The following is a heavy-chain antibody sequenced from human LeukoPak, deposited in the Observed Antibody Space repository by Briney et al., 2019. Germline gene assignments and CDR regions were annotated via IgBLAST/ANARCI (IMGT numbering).Heavy chain of an antibody. CDR2: INPNSGGT. D-gene: IGHD3-22*01. V-gene: IGHV1-2*02. CDR3: ASSAPYYYDSSGYYPYYYYMDV. J-gene: IGHJ6*03. CDR1: GYTFTGYY. Sequence: GASVKVSCKASGYTFTGYYMHWVRQAPGQGLEWMGWINPNSGGTNYAQKFQGRVTMTRDTSISTAYMELSRLRSDDTAVYYCASSAPYYYDSSGYYPYYYYMDVWGKGTTVTISS.